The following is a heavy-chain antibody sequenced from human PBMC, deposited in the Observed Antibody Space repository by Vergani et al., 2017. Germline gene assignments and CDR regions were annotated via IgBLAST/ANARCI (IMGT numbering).Heavy chain of an antibody. Sequence: VQLVQSGAEVKKPGSSVKVSCKASGGTFSSYAISWVRQAPGQGLEWMGGIIPIFGTANYAQKFQGRVTITADESTSTAYMELSSLRSEDTAVYYCASLFLGYCSGGSCYSYWFDPWGQGTLVTVSS. CDR3: ASLFLGYCSGGSCYSYWFDP. CDR2: IIPIFGTA. J-gene: IGHJ5*02. CDR1: GGTFSSYA. V-gene: IGHV1-69*01. D-gene: IGHD2-15*01.